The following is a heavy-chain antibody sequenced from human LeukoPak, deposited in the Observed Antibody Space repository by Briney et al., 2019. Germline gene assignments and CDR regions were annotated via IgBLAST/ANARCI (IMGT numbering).Heavy chain of an antibody. CDR3: ASSSTSYELYFDY. Sequence: PSETLSLTCTVSGGSISSYYWSWIRQPSGKGLEWIGYIYYSGSTNYNPSLKSRVTISVDTSKNQFSLKLSSVTAADTAVYYCASSSTSYELYFDYWGQGTLVTVSS. CDR2: IYYSGST. CDR1: GGSISSYY. V-gene: IGHV4-59*01. J-gene: IGHJ4*02. D-gene: IGHD2-2*01.